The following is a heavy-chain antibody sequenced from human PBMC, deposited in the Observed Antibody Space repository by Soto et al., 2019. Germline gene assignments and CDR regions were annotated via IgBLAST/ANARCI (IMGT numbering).Heavy chain of an antibody. D-gene: IGHD3-10*01. CDR2: INPNSGGT. CDR3: ARGYYGSGSYYIDY. J-gene: IGHJ4*02. V-gene: IGHV1-2*04. CDR1: GYTFTGYY. Sequence: ASVKVSCKASGYTFTGYYMHWVRQAPGQGLEWMGWINPNSGGTNYAQKFQGWVTMTRDTSISTAYMELSRLRSDDTAVYYCARGYYGSGSYYIDYWGQGTLVTVSS.